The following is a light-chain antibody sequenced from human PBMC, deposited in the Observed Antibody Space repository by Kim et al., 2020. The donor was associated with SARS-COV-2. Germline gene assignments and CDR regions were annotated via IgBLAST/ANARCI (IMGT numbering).Light chain of an antibody. Sequence: SYELTQPPSVSVSPGQTASITCSGDKLGDKYACWYQQKPGQSPVLVIYQDSKRPSGIPERFSGSNSGNTATLTISGTQAIDEADYYCQAWDSSIAVFGGG. J-gene: IGLJ2*01. CDR1: KLGDKY. CDR2: QDS. V-gene: IGLV3-1*01. CDR3: QAWDSSIAV.